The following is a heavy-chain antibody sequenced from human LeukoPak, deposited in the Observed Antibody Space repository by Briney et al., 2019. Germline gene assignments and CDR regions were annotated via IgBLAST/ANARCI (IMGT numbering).Heavy chain of an antibody. D-gene: IGHD1-1*01. CDR1: EFSFNNFA. Sequence: PGGSLRLSCAASEFSFNNFAMYWVRQAPGKGLEWLAVISYDGSIRYYADSVKGRFTISRDNSNNTLHLQMNSLRAEDMALYYCAREDNPLWFDPWGQGTLVTVSS. V-gene: IGHV3-30-3*01. CDR3: AREDNPLWFDP. J-gene: IGHJ5*02. CDR2: ISYDGSIR.